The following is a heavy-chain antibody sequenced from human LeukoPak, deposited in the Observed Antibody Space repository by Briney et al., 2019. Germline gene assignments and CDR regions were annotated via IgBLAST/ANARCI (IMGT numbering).Heavy chain of an antibody. Sequence: GASVKVSCKASGCTFSNYGISWVRQAPGHGLDYMGWINPNSGDTNYVQKFEGRVTMTRDTSISTAYMALSRLRSDDTAVYYCVRERDHFGGFDPWGQGTLVTVSS. CDR1: GCTFSNYG. J-gene: IGHJ5*02. CDR2: INPNSGDT. CDR3: VRERDHFGGFDP. D-gene: IGHD3-16*01. V-gene: IGHV1-2*02.